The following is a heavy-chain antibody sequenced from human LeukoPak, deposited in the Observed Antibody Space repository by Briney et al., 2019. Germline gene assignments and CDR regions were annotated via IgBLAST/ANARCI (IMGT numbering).Heavy chain of an antibody. CDR3: ARSRNYDSTGYNPTYYFDS. J-gene: IGHJ4*02. Sequence: SETLSLTCTVSGGSIIGSYWTWIRQSPGGGLEYIGDIYNTVDVNYSPSLKSRVTILLAMSRSQFSLRLKSVTAADTAIYYCARSRNYDSTGYNPTYYFDSWGQGALVTVSS. V-gene: IGHV4-59*01. CDR2: IYNTVDV. CDR1: GGSIIGSY. D-gene: IGHD3-22*01.